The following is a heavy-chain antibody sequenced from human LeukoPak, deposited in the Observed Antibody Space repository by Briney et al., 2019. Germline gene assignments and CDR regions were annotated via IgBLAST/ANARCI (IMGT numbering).Heavy chain of an antibody. CDR3: ATIVGAKDAFDI. J-gene: IGHJ3*02. D-gene: IGHD1-26*01. V-gene: IGHV4-59*12. CDR1: GGSISSYY. CDR2: IYYSGST. Sequence: SETLSPTCTVSGGSISSYYWSWIRQPPGKGLEWIGYIYYSGSTNYNPSLKSRVTMSVDTSKNQFSLKLSSVTAADTAVYYCATIVGAKDAFDIWGQGTMVTVSS.